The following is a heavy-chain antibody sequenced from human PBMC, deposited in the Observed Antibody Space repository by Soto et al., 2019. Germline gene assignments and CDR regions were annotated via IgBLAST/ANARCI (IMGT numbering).Heavy chain of an antibody. Sequence: QVQLVESGGNMVQPGWSLTVSCEASGFTFNTFGMHWARQAPGKGLEWVAVISYDGSDEYYADSVKGRFTISRDNSMNTRSLLMNSLIVYYTGVYYCARGPYYGSGPLDFWGQGSLVTVSS. CDR3: ARGPYYGSGPLDF. J-gene: IGHJ4*02. CDR2: ISYDGSDE. D-gene: IGHD3-10*01. V-gene: IGHV3-30*03. CDR1: GFTFNTFG.